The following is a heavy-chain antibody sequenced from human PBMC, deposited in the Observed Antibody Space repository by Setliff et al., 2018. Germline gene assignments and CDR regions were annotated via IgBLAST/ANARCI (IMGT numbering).Heavy chain of an antibody. CDR2: ITTYNDNT. J-gene: IGHJ6*03. CDR3: VRDSHITVLGVDNYHYMDV. CDR1: GYSFTSYG. Sequence: WASVKVSCKNSGYSFTSYGISWVRQAPGQGLEWMGHITTYNDNTKYAQKFQGRITVTTDLSTNTAYLDLRSLRSDDTAVYYCVRDSHITVLGVDNYHYMDVWGRGTTVTVSS. V-gene: IGHV1-18*01. D-gene: IGHD3-3*01.